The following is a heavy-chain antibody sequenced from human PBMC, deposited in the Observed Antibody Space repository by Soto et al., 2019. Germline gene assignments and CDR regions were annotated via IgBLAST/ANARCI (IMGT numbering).Heavy chain of an antibody. V-gene: IGHV4-61*01. J-gene: IGHJ6*02. Sequence: XESLSLTCTVSGGSVSSGSDYWSWIRQPPGKGLEWIGYIYYSGSTNYNPSLKSRVTISVDTSKNQFSLKLSSVTAADTAVYYCARARLRYFDWLLSHYGMDVWGQGTTVTVSS. CDR2: IYYSGST. D-gene: IGHD3-9*01. CDR3: ARARLRYFDWLLSHYGMDV. CDR1: GGSVSSGSDY.